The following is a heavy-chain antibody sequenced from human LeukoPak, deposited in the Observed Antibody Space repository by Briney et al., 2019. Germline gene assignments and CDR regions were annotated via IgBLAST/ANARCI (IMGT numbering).Heavy chain of an antibody. CDR2: IYHSGST. D-gene: IGHD3-3*01. J-gene: IGHJ4*02. Sequence: SETLSLTCAVSGGSISSSNWWSWVRQPPGNGLEWIGEIYHSGSTNYNPSLKSRVTISVDKSKNQFSLKLRSVTAADTAVYYCARGGRLRFLEWSRIFDYWGQGTLVTASS. CDR1: GGSISSSNW. V-gene: IGHV4-4*02. CDR3: ARGGRLRFLEWSRIFDY.